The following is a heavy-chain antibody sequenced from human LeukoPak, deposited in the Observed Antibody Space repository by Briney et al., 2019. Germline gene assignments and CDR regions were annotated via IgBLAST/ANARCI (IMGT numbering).Heavy chain of an antibody. D-gene: IGHD3-3*01. CDR3: ARTPYYDFWSGFPDYYYYMDV. CDR1: GGSINNYY. Sequence: PSETLSPTCTVSGGSINNYYWSWIRQPAGKGLEWIGRIYTRGSTNYNPSLKSRVTISVDTSKNQFSLKLSSVTAADTAVYYCARTPYYDFWSGFPDYYYYMDVWGKGTTVTVSS. J-gene: IGHJ6*03. CDR2: IYTRGST. V-gene: IGHV4-4*07.